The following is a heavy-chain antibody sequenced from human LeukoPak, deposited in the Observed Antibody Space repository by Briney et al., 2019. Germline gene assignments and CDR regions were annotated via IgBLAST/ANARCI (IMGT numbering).Heavy chain of an antibody. J-gene: IGHJ4*02. D-gene: IGHD2-15*01. CDR1: GGSIRSYY. Sequence: SETLSLTCTVSGGSIRSYYWSWIRQPPGKGLEWIGYIYYRGSTNYNPSLKSRVTISVDTSKNQFSLRLSSVTAADTAVYYCARDRGCSGGSCYYDYWGQGTLVTVSS. CDR2: IYYRGST. V-gene: IGHV4-59*01. CDR3: ARDRGCSGGSCYYDY.